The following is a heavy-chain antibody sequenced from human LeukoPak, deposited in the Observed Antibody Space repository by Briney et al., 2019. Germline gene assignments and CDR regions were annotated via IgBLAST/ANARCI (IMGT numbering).Heavy chain of an antibody. J-gene: IGHJ6*03. CDR3: ARSRPIIRNFYYYYCDV. D-gene: IGHD2/OR15-2a*01. V-gene: IGHV4-34*01. Sequence: SETLSLTCAVYGGSSSAYYWTCIRRPPGRGVEWCGEINHSGSPNHNPSLKSRVPISLDTSRKQFSLTLTSVTAAHTPMYFCARSRPIIRNFYYYYCDVWDKGTPVTVSS. CDR1: GGSSSAYY. CDR2: INHSGSP.